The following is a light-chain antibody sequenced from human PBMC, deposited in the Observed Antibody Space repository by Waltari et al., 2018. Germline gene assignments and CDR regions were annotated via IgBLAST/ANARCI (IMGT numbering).Light chain of an antibody. CDR2: DVT. V-gene: IGLV2-14*03. Sequence: QSALTQPVSVSGSPGQSITISCTGTISDVGGYHYLAWYQQHPGKAPKPLIYDVTNRPSGVSIRFSGSKSGNTASLTISGLQAEDEADYHCSSFTSSSTLVFGTGTKVTVL. J-gene: IGLJ1*01. CDR3: SSFTSSSTLV. CDR1: ISDVGGYHY.